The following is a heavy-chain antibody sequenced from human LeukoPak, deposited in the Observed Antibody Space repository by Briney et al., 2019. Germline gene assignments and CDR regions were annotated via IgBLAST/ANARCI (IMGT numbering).Heavy chain of an antibody. CDR1: GGSISSGSYY. V-gene: IGHV4-61*02. Sequence: SQTLSLTCTVSGGSISSGSYYWSWIRQPAGKGLEWIGRIYTSGSTNYNPSLKSRVTISVDTSKNQFSLKLSSVTAADTAVYYCASTLLGSGTYTRDYWGQGTLVTVFS. CDR3: ASTLLGSGTYTRDY. D-gene: IGHD1-26*01. CDR2: IYTSGST. J-gene: IGHJ4*02.